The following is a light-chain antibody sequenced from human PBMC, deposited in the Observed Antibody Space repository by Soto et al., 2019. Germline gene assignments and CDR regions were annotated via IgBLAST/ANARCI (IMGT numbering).Light chain of an antibody. J-gene: IGKJ1*01. Sequence: DIQMTQSPSTLSAYVGDRVTITCRASQSITNWVAWYQQKPGKAPKLLIYDASNLESGVPSRFSCGGSGTDFTLTVSSLQPDDFATYYCQQHNNHSPTFGQGTKVEV. CDR3: QQHNNHSPT. CDR2: DAS. V-gene: IGKV1-5*01. CDR1: QSITNW.